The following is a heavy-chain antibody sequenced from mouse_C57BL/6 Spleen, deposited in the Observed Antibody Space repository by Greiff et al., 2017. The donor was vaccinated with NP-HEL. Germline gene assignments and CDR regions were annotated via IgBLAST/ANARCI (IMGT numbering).Heavy chain of an antibody. J-gene: IGHJ1*03. CDR2: FYPGSGSI. Sequence: QVQLQQSGAELVKPGASVKLSCKASGYTFTEYTIHWVKQRSGQGLEWIGWFYPGSGSIKYNEKFKDKATLTADKSSSTVYMELSRLTSEDSAVYFCARHGSLYYYGSSYWYFDVWGTGTTVTVSS. V-gene: IGHV1-62-2*01. CDR1: GYTFTEYT. D-gene: IGHD1-1*01. CDR3: ARHGSLYYYGSSYWYFDV.